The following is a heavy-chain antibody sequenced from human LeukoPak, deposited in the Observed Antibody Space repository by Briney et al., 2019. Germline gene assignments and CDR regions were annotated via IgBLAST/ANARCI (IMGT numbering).Heavy chain of an antibody. CDR2: IYYSGST. D-gene: IGHD4-17*01. V-gene: IGHV4-39*01. CDR3: ARHPRLSSGEGIDY. Sequence: SETLSLTCTVSGGSISSSSYYWGWIRQPPGKGLEWIGSIYYSGSTYYNPSLKSRVTISVDTSKNQFSLKLSSVTAADTAVYYCARHPRLSSGEGIDYWGQGTLVTVSS. CDR1: GGSISSSSYY. J-gene: IGHJ4*02.